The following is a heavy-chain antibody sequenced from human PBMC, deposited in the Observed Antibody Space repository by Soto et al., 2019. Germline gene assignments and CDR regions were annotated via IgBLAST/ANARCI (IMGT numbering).Heavy chain of an antibody. J-gene: IGHJ4*02. Sequence: GSLRLSCAASGFTFSSYAMSWVRQAPGKGLEWVSAISGSGGSTYYADSVKGRFTISRDNSKNTLYLQMNSLRAEDTAVYYCAKLSRDFWSGYFVYFDYWGQGTLVTVSS. CDR1: GFTFSSYA. CDR2: ISGSGGST. D-gene: IGHD3-3*01. V-gene: IGHV3-23*01. CDR3: AKLSRDFWSGYFVYFDY.